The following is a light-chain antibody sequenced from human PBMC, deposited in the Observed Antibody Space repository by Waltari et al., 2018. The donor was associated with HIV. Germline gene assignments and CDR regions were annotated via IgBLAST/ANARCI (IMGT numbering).Light chain of an antibody. Sequence: DIQLTQSPSSLSPSIVDRITITCRASQTIDNYLNWYQCKPGQAPKLLIYLSSSLHSGVPIRFSGGGSGTLFSLTISGVQPEDLATYFCQQTYSPPRTFGQGT. CDR3: QQTYSPPRT. V-gene: IGKV1-39*01. CDR1: QTIDNY. J-gene: IGKJ1*01. CDR2: LSS.